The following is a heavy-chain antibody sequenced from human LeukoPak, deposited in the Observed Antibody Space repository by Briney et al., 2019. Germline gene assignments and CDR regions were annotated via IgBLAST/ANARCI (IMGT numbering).Heavy chain of an antibody. J-gene: IGHJ6*04. CDR3: AELGITMIGGV. V-gene: IGHV3-30*04. D-gene: IGHD3-10*02. CDR1: GFTLSSYV. Sequence: GGSLRLSCAASGFTLSSYVMHWVRQAPGKGLEWVAVISYDGSNEYYADSVKDRFTISRDNSKNTLYLQMNSLRAEDTAVYYCAELGITMIGGVWGKGTTVTISS. CDR2: ISYDGSNE.